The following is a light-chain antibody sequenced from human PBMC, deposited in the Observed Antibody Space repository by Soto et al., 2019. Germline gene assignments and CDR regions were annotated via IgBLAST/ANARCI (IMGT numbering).Light chain of an antibody. CDR1: SSNIGGNS. J-gene: IGLJ1*01. Sequence: QSVLTQPPSVSAAPGQKVTISCSGSSSNIGGNSVSWYQQLPGTAPKLLIYDDNKRPSGIPDRFSGSKSGTSATLGITGLQAEDEGDYYCQSFDRGPSGVYVFGTGTKVTVL. V-gene: IGLV1-51*01. CDR2: DDN. CDR3: QSFDRGPSGVYV.